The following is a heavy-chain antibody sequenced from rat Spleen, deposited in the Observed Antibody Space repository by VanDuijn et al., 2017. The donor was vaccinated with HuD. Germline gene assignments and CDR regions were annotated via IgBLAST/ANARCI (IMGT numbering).Heavy chain of an antibody. Sequence: EVQLVESGGGLVQPGRSLKLSCAASGFTFTNYGMHWIRQAPTNGLEWVASISPSGSTTHYRDSVRGRFTIFRDMAKSTLYLQMDSLRSEDTATYYCATAGSRVSRFAYGGQGTLVTVSS. V-gene: IGHV5-19*01. J-gene: IGHJ3*01. CDR2: ISPSGSTT. D-gene: IGHD1-4*01. CDR1: GFTFTNYG. CDR3: ATAGSRVSRFAY.